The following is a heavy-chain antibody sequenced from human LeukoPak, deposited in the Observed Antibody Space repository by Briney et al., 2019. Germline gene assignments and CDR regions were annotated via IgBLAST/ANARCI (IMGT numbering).Heavy chain of an antibody. Sequence: GGSLRLSCAASGFTFSSYSMNWVRQAPGKGLEWVSYISSSSSTIYYADSVKGRFTISRDNAKNSLYLQMNSLRAEDTAVYYCARATYSSIAARYGYWGQGTLVTVSS. V-gene: IGHV3-48*01. J-gene: IGHJ4*02. CDR2: ISSSSSTI. D-gene: IGHD6-6*01. CDR3: ARATYSSIAARYGY. CDR1: GFTFSSYS.